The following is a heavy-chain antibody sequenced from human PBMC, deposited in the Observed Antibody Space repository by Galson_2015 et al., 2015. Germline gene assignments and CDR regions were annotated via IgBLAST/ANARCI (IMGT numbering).Heavy chain of an antibody. CDR2: IYPGDSDT. CDR3: AREVGSSWSPTYYYGMDV. D-gene: IGHD6-13*01. Sequence: QSGAEVKKPGESLKISCTGSGYSFTSYWIGWVRQMPGKGLEWMGIIYPGDSDTRYSPSFQGQVTISADKSISTAYLQWSSLKASDTAMYYCAREVGSSWSPTYYYGMDVSGQGTTVTVSS. CDR1: GYSFTSYW. V-gene: IGHV5-51*01. J-gene: IGHJ6*02.